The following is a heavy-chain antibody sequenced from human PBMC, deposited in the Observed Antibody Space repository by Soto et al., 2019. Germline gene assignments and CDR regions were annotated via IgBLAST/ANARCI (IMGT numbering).Heavy chain of an antibody. CDR1: GFTFSSYG. D-gene: IGHD6-6*01. V-gene: IGHV3-33*01. CDR2: IWYDGSNK. CDR3: ARTEYSSSTWGYYYYYGMDV. J-gene: IGHJ6*02. Sequence: GGSLRLSCAASGFTFSSYGMHWVRQAPGKGLEWVAVIWYDGSNKYYADSVKGRFTISGDNSKNTLYLQMNSLRAEDTAVYYCARTEYSSSTWGYYYYYGMDVWGQGTTVTVSS.